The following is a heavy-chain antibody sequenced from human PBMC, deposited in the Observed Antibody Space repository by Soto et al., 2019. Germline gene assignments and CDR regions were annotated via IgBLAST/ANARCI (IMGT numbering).Heavy chain of an antibody. CDR1: GFTFSSYA. J-gene: IGHJ4*02. Sequence: EVQLVESGGGLVQPGGSLRLSCSASGFTFSSYAMHWVRQAPGKGLEYVSAISSNGGSTYYADSVKGRFTISRDNSKNTLYLQMSSLRAEDTAVYYCVREGEEMATSYYFDYWGQGTLVTVSS. V-gene: IGHV3-64D*06. CDR3: VREGEEMATSYYFDY. CDR2: ISSNGGST. D-gene: IGHD5-12*01.